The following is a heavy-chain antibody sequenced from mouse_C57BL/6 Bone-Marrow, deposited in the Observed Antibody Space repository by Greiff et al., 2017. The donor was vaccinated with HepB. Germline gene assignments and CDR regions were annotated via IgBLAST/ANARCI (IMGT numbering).Heavy chain of an antibody. D-gene: IGHD1-1*01. CDR3: ARCSHGSNWYFDV. V-gene: IGHV1-55*01. Sequence: VQLQQPGAELVKPGASVKMSCKASGYTFTSYWITWVKQRPGQGLEWIGDIYPGSGSTNYNEKFKSKATLTVDTSSSTAYMQLSSLTSEDSAVYYCARCSHGSNWYFDVWGTGTTVTVSS. CDR2: IYPGSGST. J-gene: IGHJ1*03. CDR1: GYTFTSYW.